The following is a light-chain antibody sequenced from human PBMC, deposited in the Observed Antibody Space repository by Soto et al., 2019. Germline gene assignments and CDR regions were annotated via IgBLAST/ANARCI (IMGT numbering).Light chain of an antibody. Sequence: EIVMTQSPATLSVSPGERATLSCRASQSVSSNLAWYQQKLGQAPRLLIYGASTRATGISARFSGSGSGTEFTLTISSLQSEDFAVYYCQQYNNWPPLTFGGGTKVEIK. J-gene: IGKJ4*01. CDR1: QSVSSN. CDR2: GAS. CDR3: QQYNNWPPLT. V-gene: IGKV3-15*01.